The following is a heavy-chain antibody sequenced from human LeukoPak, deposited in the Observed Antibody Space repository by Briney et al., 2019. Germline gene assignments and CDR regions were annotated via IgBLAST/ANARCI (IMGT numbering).Heavy chain of an antibody. Sequence: GGSLRLSCAASGFTFSSYWMSWVRQAPGKGLEWVANIKQDGSEKYYVDSVKGRFTISRDNAKNSLYLQMNSLRAEDTAVYYCAREAGITMVRGAIEENYFDYWGQGTLVTVSS. D-gene: IGHD3-10*01. V-gene: IGHV3-7*01. J-gene: IGHJ4*02. CDR2: IKQDGSEK. CDR3: AREAGITMVRGAIEENYFDY. CDR1: GFTFSSYW.